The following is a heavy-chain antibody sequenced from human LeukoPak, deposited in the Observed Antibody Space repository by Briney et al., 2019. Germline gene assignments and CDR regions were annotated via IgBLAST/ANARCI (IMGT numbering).Heavy chain of an antibody. Sequence: ALVKVSCKASGYTFTSYYMHWVRQAPGQGLEWMGIINPSGGSTSYAQKFQGRVTMTRDTSTSTVYMELSSLRSEDTAVYYCAREDFCSSTSCPEFDPWGQGTLVTVSS. D-gene: IGHD2-2*01. CDR3: AREDFCSSTSCPEFDP. CDR1: GYTFTSYY. CDR2: INPSGGST. V-gene: IGHV1-46*01. J-gene: IGHJ5*02.